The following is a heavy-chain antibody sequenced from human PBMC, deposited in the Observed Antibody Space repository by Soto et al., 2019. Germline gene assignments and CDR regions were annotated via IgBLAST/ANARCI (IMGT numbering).Heavy chain of an antibody. Sequence: QVQLVQSGAEVKKPGASVKVSRKASGYTFTSYGISWVRQAPGQGLEWMGWISAYNGNTNYAQKLQGRVTMTTDTSTSTAYMELRSLRSDDTAVYYCARDIIGYCSSTSCPEPNWFDPWGQGTLVTVSS. CDR2: ISAYNGNT. CDR3: ARDIIGYCSSTSCPEPNWFDP. V-gene: IGHV1-18*01. D-gene: IGHD2-2*01. CDR1: GYTFTSYG. J-gene: IGHJ5*02.